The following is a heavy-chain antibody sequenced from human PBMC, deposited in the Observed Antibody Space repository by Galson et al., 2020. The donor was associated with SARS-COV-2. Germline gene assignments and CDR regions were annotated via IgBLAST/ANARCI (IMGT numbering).Heavy chain of an antibody. CDR3: ARDGGPWGPPLDF. J-gene: IGHJ4*02. CDR2: IKQDGSEK. V-gene: IGHV3-7*01. D-gene: IGHD3-16*01. Sequence: QLGESLKISCAASGFTFSSYWMSWVRQAPGKGLEWVANIKQDGSEKYYVDSVKGRFTISRDNAKNSLYLQMNSLRAEDTAVYYCARDGGPWGPPLDFWGQGTLVTVSS. CDR1: GFTFSSYW.